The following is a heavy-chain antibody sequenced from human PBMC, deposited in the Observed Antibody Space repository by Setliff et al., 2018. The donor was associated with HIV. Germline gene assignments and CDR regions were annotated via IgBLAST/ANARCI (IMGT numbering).Heavy chain of an antibody. D-gene: IGHD3-10*01. V-gene: IGHV1-2*02. CDR3: ASAPGYYSFYMDV. CDR1: GYTFTTYH. J-gene: IGHJ6*03. Sequence: ASVKVSCKASGYTFTTYHIHWVRQAPGQGLEWMGWINPKSGGTHYGQKFQGRVTMTRDMSISTAYMELNRLRSDDTAVYFCASAPGYYSFYMDVWGKGTTVTVSS. CDR2: INPKSGGT.